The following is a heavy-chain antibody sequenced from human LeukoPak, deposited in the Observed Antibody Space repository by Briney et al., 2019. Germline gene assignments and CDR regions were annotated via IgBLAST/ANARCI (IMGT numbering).Heavy chain of an antibody. CDR2: ISYDGSNK. CDR1: GFTFSSYG. CDR3: AKAEGLRLIDY. V-gene: IGHV3-30*18. D-gene: IGHD5-12*01. J-gene: IGHJ4*02. Sequence: GGSLRLSCAASGFTFSSYGMHWVRQAPGKGLEWVAAISYDGSNKYYADSVKGRFTISRDNSKNTLYLQMNSLRAEDTAVYYCAKAEGLRLIDYWGQGTLVTVSS.